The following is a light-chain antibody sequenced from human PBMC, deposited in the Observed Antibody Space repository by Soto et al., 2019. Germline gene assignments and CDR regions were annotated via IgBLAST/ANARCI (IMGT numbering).Light chain of an antibody. CDR1: QDISNY. CDR3: QKYNSAPLT. CDR2: SAF. Sequence: DIQMTQSPSSVSASVGDRVTITCRASQDISNYLAWYQQQPGKAHKLLLFSAFILQSGSPSRFSGSGSGTDFTLTITSLQPKDVATYYCQKYNSAPLTFGQGTKVEVK. J-gene: IGKJ1*01. V-gene: IGKV1-27*01.